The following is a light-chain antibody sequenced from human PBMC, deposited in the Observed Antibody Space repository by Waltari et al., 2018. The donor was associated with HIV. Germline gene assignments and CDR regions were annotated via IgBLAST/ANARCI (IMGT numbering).Light chain of an antibody. J-gene: IGLJ2*01. CDR2: SNN. CDR3: AAWDDSLNGLVV. V-gene: IGLV1-44*01. CDR1: SYNIGSNT. Sequence: QSVLTQPPSASGPPGQRVTISCSGSSYNIGSNTVNWYQQLPGTAPKLLIYSNNQRPSGVPDRFSGSKSGTSASLAISGLHSEDEADYYCAAWDDSLNGLVVFGGGTKLTVL.